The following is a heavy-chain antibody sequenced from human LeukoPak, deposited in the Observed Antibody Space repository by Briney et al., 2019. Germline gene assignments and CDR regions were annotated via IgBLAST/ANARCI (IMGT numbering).Heavy chain of an antibody. CDR3: ARGFLQLTPYYFDY. CDR1: GFDVSTNY. D-gene: IGHD1-1*01. J-gene: IGHJ4*02. CDR2: IHNDGST. V-gene: IGHV3-66*01. Sequence: GGSLRLSCAASGFDVSTNYMNWIRQSPEKGLEWVSIIHNDGSTYYADSVKGRFTVSRDNSKNTVSLQMDSLRVDDTGIYYCARGFLQLTPYYFDYWGQGTLVIVSS.